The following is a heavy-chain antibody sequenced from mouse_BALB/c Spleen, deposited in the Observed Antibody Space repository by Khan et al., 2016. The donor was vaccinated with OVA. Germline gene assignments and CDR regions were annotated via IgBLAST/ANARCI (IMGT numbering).Heavy chain of an antibody. CDR2: IWGDGST. D-gene: IGHD1-1*01. Sequence: VQLQESGPGLVAPSESLSITCTVSGFSLSSYGVHWVRQPPGKGLEWLGVIWGDGSTNYHSGLKSRLTINKDNSKSQVFLKLNSLQTYDTATYYCAKFTPDYYSMDYWGQGTSVTVSS. CDR1: GFSLSSYG. CDR3: AKFTPDYYSMDY. V-gene: IGHV2-3*01. J-gene: IGHJ4*01.